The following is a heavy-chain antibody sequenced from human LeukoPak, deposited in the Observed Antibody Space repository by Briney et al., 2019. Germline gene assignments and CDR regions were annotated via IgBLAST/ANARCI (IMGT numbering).Heavy chain of an antibody. J-gene: IGHJ6*02. Sequence: PGGSLRLSCAASGFTFSSYAMSWVRQAPGKGLEWIGEISHSGSTNYNPSLKSRVTISVDTSKNQFSLKLSSVTAADTAVYYCARLRITTFRDYYYYGMDVWGQGTTVTVSS. CDR1: GFTFSSYA. CDR3: ARLRITTFRDYYYYGMDV. V-gene: IGHV4-34*01. D-gene: IGHD3-16*01. CDR2: ISHSGST.